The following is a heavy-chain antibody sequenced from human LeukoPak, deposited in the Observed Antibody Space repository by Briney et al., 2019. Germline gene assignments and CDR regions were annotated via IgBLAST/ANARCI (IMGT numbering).Heavy chain of an antibody. Sequence: GASVTVSCKASGYTFTGYHMHWVRQAPGQGLEWMGWINPNSGGTNYAQKFQGRVTMTRDTSISTAYMELSRLRSDDTAVYYCARERRRIVVVPAANRVFDPWGQGTLVTVSS. CDR2: INPNSGGT. CDR1: GYTFTGYH. CDR3: ARERRRIVVVPAANRVFDP. V-gene: IGHV1-2*02. D-gene: IGHD2-2*01. J-gene: IGHJ5*02.